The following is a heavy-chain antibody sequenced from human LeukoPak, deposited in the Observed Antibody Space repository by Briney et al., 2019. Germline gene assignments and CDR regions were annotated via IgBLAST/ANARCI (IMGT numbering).Heavy chain of an antibody. CDR3: ARDRIGGTYYDY. CDR2: ISVFNGNT. Sequence: ASVKVSCKASGYTISNYAFTWVRQAPGQGLEWMGWISVFNGNTKYAQKLQGRVTMTTDTSTSTAYMELRSLTSDDTAVYYCARDRIGGTYYDYWGQGTLVTVSS. J-gene: IGHJ4*02. CDR1: GYTISNYA. D-gene: IGHD1-26*01. V-gene: IGHV1-18*01.